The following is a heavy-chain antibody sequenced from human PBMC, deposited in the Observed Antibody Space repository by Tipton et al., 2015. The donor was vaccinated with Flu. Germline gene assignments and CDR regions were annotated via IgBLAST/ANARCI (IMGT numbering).Heavy chain of an antibody. J-gene: IGHJ3*02. CDR3: ARGGRAPLRSSWSNAFDI. V-gene: IGHV4-39*07. Sequence: LRLSCTVSGGSISSSAYYWGWIRQTPGKGLEWIGNIYYSGSTFYNPSLKSRVTISLDKSTNQFSLKLSSVTAADTAVYYCARGGRAPLRSSWSNAFDIWGQGTMVTVSS. CDR1: GGSISSSAYY. CDR2: IYYSGST. D-gene: IGHD6-13*01.